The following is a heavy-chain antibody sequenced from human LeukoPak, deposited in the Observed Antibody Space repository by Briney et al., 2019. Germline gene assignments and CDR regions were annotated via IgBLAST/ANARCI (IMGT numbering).Heavy chain of an antibody. D-gene: IGHD3-16*01. CDR2: IYAGDSDT. CDR1: GYSFSSYW. Sequence: GESLKISCKGSGYSFSSYWIGWVRQMPGRDLEWMGIIYAGDSDTRYSPSFQGQVTISADKSISTAYLQWSSLKASDTAKYYCALSRGGLCIFDYWGQGTLVTVSS. V-gene: IGHV5-51*01. CDR3: ALSRGGLCIFDY. J-gene: IGHJ4*02.